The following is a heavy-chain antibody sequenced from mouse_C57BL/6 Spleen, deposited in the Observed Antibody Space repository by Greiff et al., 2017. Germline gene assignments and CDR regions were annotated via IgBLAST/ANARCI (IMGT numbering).Heavy chain of an antibody. J-gene: IGHJ3*01. D-gene: IGHD1-1*01. CDR1: GYSITSGYY. Sequence: EVKLVESGPGLVKPSQSLSLTCSVTGYSITSGYYWNWIRQFPGNKLEWMGYISYDGSNNYNPSLKNRISITRDTSKNQFFLKLNSVTTEDTATYYCARGPLYGSSYTWFAYWGQGTLVTVSA. V-gene: IGHV3-6*01. CDR2: ISYDGSN. CDR3: ARGPLYGSSYTWFAY.